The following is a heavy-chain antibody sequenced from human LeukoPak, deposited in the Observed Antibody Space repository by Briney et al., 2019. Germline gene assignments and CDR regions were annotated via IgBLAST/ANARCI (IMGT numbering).Heavy chain of an antibody. CDR1: GYTFTSYG. CDR2: ISAYNGNT. J-gene: IGHJ6*02. Sequence: ASVKVSCKASGYTFTSYGISWVRQAPGQGLEWMGWISAYNGNTNYAQKLQGRVTMTTDTSTSTAYMELRSLRSDDTAVYYCAREGSSVSGPYYYYYYGMDVWGQGTTVTVSS. CDR3: AREGSSVSGPYYYYYYGMDV. V-gene: IGHV1-18*01. D-gene: IGHD6-6*01.